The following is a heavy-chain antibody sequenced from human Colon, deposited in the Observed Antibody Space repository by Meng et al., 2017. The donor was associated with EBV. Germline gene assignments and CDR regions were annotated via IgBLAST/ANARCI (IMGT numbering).Heavy chain of an antibody. CDR2: IYYSGST. D-gene: IGHD6-19*01. Sequence: VHRQGSGPGLAKPYQTLSLSCTVSAGSVSSVGYYWTWIRQNPGKGLEWFGHIYYSGSTFYNPSLKRRVIISIDTSKNQFSLNLRSVTAADAAVYYCARVSSGWDYFDYWGQGTLVTVSS. CDR3: ARVSSGWDYFDY. CDR1: AGSVSSVGYY. J-gene: IGHJ4*02. V-gene: IGHV4-31*03.